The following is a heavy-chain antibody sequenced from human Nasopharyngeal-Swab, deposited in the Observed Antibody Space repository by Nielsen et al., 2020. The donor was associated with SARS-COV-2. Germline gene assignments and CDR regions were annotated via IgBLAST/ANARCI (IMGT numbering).Heavy chain of an antibody. V-gene: IGHV3-30-3*01. J-gene: IGHJ4*02. Sequence: GESLKISCAASGFSFSNSPMYWVRQAPGKVLAWVAVISFDGSNEYYADSVKGRFTISRDNSQNTLFLQMSSLKTDDTAVYYCAKGAPGPLDHWGQGALVTVSS. CDR3: AKGAPGPLDH. CDR2: ISFDGSNE. D-gene: IGHD3-16*01. CDR1: GFSFSNSP.